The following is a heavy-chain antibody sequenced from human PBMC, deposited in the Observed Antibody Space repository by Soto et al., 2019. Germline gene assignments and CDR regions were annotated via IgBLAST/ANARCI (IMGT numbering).Heavy chain of an antibody. CDR1: GYTFTSYY. CDR2: INPSCGST. CDR3: ARSAATYTWFDP. D-gene: IGHD2-15*01. J-gene: IGHJ5*02. Sequence: GASVKVSCKASGYTFTSYYMHWVRQAPGQGLECMGIINPSCGSTSYAQRFQGRVTMTRXTXXSXXXMXLXXLRXEXTAVYCCARSAATYTWFDPWGQETLVTVPS. V-gene: IGHV1-46*01.